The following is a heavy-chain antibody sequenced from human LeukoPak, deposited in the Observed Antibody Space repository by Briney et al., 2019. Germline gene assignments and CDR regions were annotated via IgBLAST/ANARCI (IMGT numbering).Heavy chain of an antibody. Sequence: ASVKVSCKASGYTFTGYYMHWVRQAPGQGLEWMGRINPNGGGTNYAQKFQGRVTMTRDTSISTAYMELSRLRSDDTAVYYCARGENVLRYFDWLSVVTVTYYFDYWGQGTLVTVSS. CDR2: INPNGGGT. V-gene: IGHV1-2*06. CDR1: GYTFTGYY. J-gene: IGHJ4*02. CDR3: ARGENVLRYFDWLSVVTVTYYFDY. D-gene: IGHD3-9*01.